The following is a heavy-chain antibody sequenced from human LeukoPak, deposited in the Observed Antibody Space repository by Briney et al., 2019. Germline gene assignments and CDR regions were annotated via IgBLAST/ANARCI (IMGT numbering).Heavy chain of an antibody. Sequence: GASVKVSCKASGYTFTSYDINWVRQATGLGLEWMGWMNPNSGNTGYAQKFQGRVTMTRNTSISTAYMELSSLRSEDTAVYYCARVIVGAPYYFDYWGQGTLVTVSS. D-gene: IGHD1-26*01. CDR1: GYTFTSYD. CDR2: MNPNSGNT. J-gene: IGHJ4*02. V-gene: IGHV1-8*02. CDR3: ARVIVGAPYYFDY.